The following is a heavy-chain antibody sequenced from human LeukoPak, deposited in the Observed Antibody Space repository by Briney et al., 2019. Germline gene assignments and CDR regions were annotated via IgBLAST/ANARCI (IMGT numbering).Heavy chain of an antibody. CDR1: GFTFDDYA. CDR2: ISYNSDTI. Sequence: GRSLRLSCAASGFTFDDYAMHWVQQAPGKGLEWVSGISYNSDTIAYADSVKGRFTISRDNAKNSLCLQMNSLRAEDTALYYCAKDYCGGDCYPGWYFDLWGRGTLVTVSS. J-gene: IGHJ2*01. CDR3: AKDYCGGDCYPGWYFDL. D-gene: IGHD2-21*02. V-gene: IGHV3-9*01.